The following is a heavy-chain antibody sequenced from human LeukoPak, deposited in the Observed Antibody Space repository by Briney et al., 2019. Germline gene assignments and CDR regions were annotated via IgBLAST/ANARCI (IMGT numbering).Heavy chain of an antibody. J-gene: IGHJ4*02. D-gene: IGHD3-22*01. CDR1: GFTFSSYW. V-gene: IGHV3-7*03. CDR2: IKQDGSEK. Sequence: GGSLRLSCAASGFTFSSYWMSWVRQAPGKGLEWVANIKQDGSEKYYVDSVKGRFTISRDNAKNSLYLQMNSLRAEDTAVYYCARDWGGYYYDSSGPLEGYFDYWGQGTLVIVSS. CDR3: ARDWGGYYYDSSGPLEGYFDY.